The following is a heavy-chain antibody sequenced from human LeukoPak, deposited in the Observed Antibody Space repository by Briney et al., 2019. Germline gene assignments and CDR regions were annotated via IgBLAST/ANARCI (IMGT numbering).Heavy chain of an antibody. V-gene: IGHV1-2*02. CDR1: GYTFTGYY. CDR2: INPNSGGT. J-gene: IGHJ5*02. Sequence: GASVKVSCKASGYTFTGYYMHWVRQAPGQGLEWMGWINPNSGGTNYAQKFHGRVTMTRDTSISTACMELSRLRSDDTAVYYCARAAGYYDSCGYRQANWFDPWGQGTLVTVSS. D-gene: IGHD3-22*01. CDR3: ARAAGYYDSCGYRQANWFDP.